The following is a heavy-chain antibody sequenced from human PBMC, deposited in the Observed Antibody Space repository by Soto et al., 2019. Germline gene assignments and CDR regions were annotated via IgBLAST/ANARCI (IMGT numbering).Heavy chain of an antibody. Sequence: PGGSLRLSCAASGFTFSNAWMSWVRQAPGKGLEWVGRIKIKPDRGTTDYAAPVKGRFTISTDASKNTLYLQMNSLKTEDTAVYYCTTAAAAGLYYFDYWGQGTLVTVSS. CDR1: GFTFSNAW. V-gene: IGHV3-15*01. CDR3: TTAAAAGLYYFDY. J-gene: IGHJ4*02. CDR2: IKIKPDRGTT. D-gene: IGHD6-13*01.